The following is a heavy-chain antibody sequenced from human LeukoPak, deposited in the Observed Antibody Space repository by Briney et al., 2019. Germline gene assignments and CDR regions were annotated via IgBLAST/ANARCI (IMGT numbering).Heavy chain of an antibody. D-gene: IGHD1-26*01. V-gene: IGHV3-23*01. CDR1: GFTFSSYA. J-gene: IGHJ4*02. CDR3: AKGLQWELPFDY. Sequence: GGSLRLSCTASGFTFSSYAMSWVRQAPGKGLEWVSSISGSGGSTYYADSVKGRFTISRDNSKNTLYVQMNSLRAEDTAVYSCAKGLQWELPFDYWGQGTLVTVSS. CDR2: ISGSGGST.